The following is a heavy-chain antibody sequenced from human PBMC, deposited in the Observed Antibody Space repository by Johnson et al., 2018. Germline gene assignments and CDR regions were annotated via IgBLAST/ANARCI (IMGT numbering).Heavy chain of an antibody. D-gene: IGHD3-22*01. Sequence: VQLVQSGGNLVQPGGSLRLSCAASGFTVSTNYMSWVRQAPGKGLEWVSVIYSGGSTNYADSVKGRFTISRDNSKNTLYLQMNSRRAEDTAVYYCAREDISGYYFRHWGQGTLVTVSS. CDR1: GFTVSTNY. CDR3: AREDISGYYFRH. CDR2: IYSGGST. J-gene: IGHJ1*01. V-gene: IGHV3-66*02.